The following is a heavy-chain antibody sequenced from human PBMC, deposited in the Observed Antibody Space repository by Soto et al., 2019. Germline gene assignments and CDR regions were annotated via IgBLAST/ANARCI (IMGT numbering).Heavy chain of an antibody. J-gene: IGHJ6*02. Sequence: SETLSLTCTVSGGSISGYYWSWIRQPAGKGLEWIGRIYTSGSTNYNPSLKSRVTMSVDTSKNQFSLKLSSVTAADTAVYYCARELFFKDFWSGYSAYYYYYYGMDVWGQGTTVT. CDR2: IYTSGST. CDR1: GGSISGYY. V-gene: IGHV4-4*07. D-gene: IGHD3-3*01. CDR3: ARELFFKDFWSGYSAYYYYYYGMDV.